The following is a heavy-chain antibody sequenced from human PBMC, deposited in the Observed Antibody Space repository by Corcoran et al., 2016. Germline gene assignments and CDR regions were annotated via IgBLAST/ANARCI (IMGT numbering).Heavy chain of an antibody. Sequence: QVQLVQSGAEVKKPGASVKVSCKASGYTFTSYAMHWVRQAPGQRLEWMGWINAGNGNTKYSQKFQGRVTITRATSASTAYMELSSLRSEDTAVYYCARTEGYYDILTGYYNWFDPWGQGTLVTVSS. CDR3: ARTEGYYDILTGYYNWFDP. CDR2: INAGNGNT. D-gene: IGHD3-9*01. V-gene: IGHV1-3*01. J-gene: IGHJ5*02. CDR1: GYTFTSYA.